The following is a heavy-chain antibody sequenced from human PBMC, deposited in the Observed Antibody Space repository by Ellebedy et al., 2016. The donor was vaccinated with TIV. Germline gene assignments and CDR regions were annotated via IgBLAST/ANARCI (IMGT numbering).Heavy chain of an antibody. D-gene: IGHD1-26*01. V-gene: IGHV1-46*01. Sequence: ASVKVSXXASGYTFTGYYMHWVRQAPGQGLEWMGIINPSGGSTSYAQKFQGRVTMTEDTSTDTAYMELSSLRSEDTAVYYCATGVIVGGSYNFDYWGQGTLVTVSS. CDR3: ATGVIVGGSYNFDY. CDR2: INPSGGST. CDR1: GYTFTGYY. J-gene: IGHJ4*02.